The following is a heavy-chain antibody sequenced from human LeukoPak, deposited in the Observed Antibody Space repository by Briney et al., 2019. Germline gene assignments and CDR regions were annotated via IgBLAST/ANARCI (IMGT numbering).Heavy chain of an antibody. D-gene: IGHD3-9*01. CDR3: ARKMYDILTGYDAFDI. CDR1: GGSISSGGYY. CDR2: IYHSGST. J-gene: IGHJ3*02. V-gene: IGHV4-30-2*01. Sequence: SETLSLTCTVSGGSISSGGYYWSWIRQHPGKGLEWIGYIYHSGSTYYNPSLKSRVTISVDRSKNQFSLKLSSVTAADTAVYYCARKMYDILTGYDAFDIWGQGTMVTVSS.